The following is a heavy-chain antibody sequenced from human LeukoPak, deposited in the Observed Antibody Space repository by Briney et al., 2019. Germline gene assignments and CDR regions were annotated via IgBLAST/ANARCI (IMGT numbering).Heavy chain of an antibody. D-gene: IGHD3-22*01. CDR3: ARHSSRYYYNTTGSQGFDP. Sequence: SETLSLTCTVSGGPISIYYWSWIRQPPTKGLEWIGYVHYSGNTNYNPSLESRVTISLETSKNLFSLQLKYLTAADTAVYYCARHSSRYYYNTTGSQGFDPWGQGTLVTVSS. CDR1: GGPISIYY. CDR2: VHYSGNT. V-gene: IGHV4-59*01. J-gene: IGHJ5*02.